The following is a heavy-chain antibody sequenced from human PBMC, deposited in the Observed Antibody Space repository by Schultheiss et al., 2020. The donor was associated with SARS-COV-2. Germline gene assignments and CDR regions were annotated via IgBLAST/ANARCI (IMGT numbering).Heavy chain of an antibody. CDR2: IYYSGST. CDR1: GGPISNYY. V-gene: IGHV4-59*01. D-gene: IGHD3-10*01. Sequence: SETLSLTCTVSGGPISNYYWSWIRQPPGKGLEWIGYIYYSGSTNYNPSLKSRGTISVDTSKNQFSLKLSSVTAADTAVYYCARRGEGDLEGWFDPWGQGTLVTVSS. J-gene: IGHJ5*02. CDR3: ARRGEGDLEGWFDP.